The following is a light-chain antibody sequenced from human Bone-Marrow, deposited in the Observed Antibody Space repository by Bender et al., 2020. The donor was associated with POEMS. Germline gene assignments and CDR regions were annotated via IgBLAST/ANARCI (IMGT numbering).Light chain of an antibody. CDR2: QDS. Sequence: SFELTQPPSVSVSPGQTATITCSGDKLGDKYACWYQQKPGQSPVLVIDQDSRRPSGIPERFSGSNSGNTATLTISGTQGMDEADYYCQAWESRTVVFGGGTKLTVL. CDR3: QAWESRTVV. J-gene: IGLJ3*02. CDR1: KLGDKY. V-gene: IGLV3-1*01.